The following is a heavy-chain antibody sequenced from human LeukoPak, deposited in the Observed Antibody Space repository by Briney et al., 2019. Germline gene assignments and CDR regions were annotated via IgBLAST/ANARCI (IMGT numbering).Heavy chain of an antibody. CDR1: GGSISNYY. D-gene: IGHD6-19*01. V-gene: IGHV4-59*01. CDR2: IYYSGTT. Sequence: TSETLSLTCTVSGGSISNYYWNWIRQPPGKGLEWIGYIYYSGTTNYSPSLKSRVTISVDTSKNQFSLRLSSVTAADTAVYYCASAFVFSSGWYYVYWGQGTLVTVSS. J-gene: IGHJ4*02. CDR3: ASAFVFSSGWYYVY.